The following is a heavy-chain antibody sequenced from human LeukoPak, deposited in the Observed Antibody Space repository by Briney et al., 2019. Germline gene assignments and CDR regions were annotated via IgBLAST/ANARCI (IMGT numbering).Heavy chain of an antibody. J-gene: IGHJ4*02. CDR1: GFTFSSYA. D-gene: IGHD5-24*01. CDR3: SRQTERDAYNRY. CDR2: ISGSGGST. V-gene: IGHV3-23*01. Sequence: GGSLRLSCAASGFTFSSYAMSWVRQAPGKGLEWVSAISGSGGSTYYADSVKGRFTISRDNSKNTLYLQMDSLRAEDTAVYYCSRQTERDAYNRYWGQGTLVTVSS.